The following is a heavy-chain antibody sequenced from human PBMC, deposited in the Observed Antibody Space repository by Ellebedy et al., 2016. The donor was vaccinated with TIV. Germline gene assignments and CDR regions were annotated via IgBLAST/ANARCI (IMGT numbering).Heavy chain of an antibody. D-gene: IGHD1-26*01. CDR2: VNAGSGNT. CDR3: ATGSRLDY. Sequence: GESLKISXKGSGYSFTNYWIGWVRQAPGQSLEWMGWVNAGSGNTKCSQNLRGRVTITRDTSASTAYMELTSLRSTDTAVYYCATGSRLDYWGQGTLVTVSS. J-gene: IGHJ4*02. CDR1: GYSFTNYW. V-gene: IGHV1-3*01.